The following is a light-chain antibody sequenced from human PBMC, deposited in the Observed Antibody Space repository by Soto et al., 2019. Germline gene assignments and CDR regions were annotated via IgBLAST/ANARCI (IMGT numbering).Light chain of an antibody. CDR3: QQTYMVPYT. Sequence: DIQMTQSPSSLSASAGERVTITCRASQSVSTYLSWYVQEPGSAPKLLIYGVSKLESGIAPRFTGSGLATEFTLTINSLQPEDFAVYFCQQTYMVPYTFGQGTKVEI. CDR1: QSVSTY. J-gene: IGKJ2*01. CDR2: GVS. V-gene: IGKV1-39*01.